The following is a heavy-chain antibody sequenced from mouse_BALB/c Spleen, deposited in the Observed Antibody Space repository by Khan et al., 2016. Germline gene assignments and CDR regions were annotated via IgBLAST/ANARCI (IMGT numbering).Heavy chain of an antibody. CDR3: ARRTTARAY. J-gene: IGHJ3*01. Sequence: QVQLQQPGAELVKPGASVKLSCKASGYTFTSYWMHWVKQRPGQGLEWIGEINPSNGRTNYNEKFKSKATLTVDKSSSTAYMQLSSLTSEDSAVYCGARRTTARAYWGQGTLVTVAA. V-gene: IGHV1S81*02. CDR2: INPSNGRT. CDR1: GYTFTSYW. D-gene: IGHD1-2*01.